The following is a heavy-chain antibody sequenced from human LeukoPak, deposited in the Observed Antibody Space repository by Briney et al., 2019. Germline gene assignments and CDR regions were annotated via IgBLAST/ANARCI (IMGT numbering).Heavy chain of an antibody. J-gene: IGHJ6*03. V-gene: IGHV3-11*04. CDR1: GFTFSDYY. CDR2: ISSSGSTI. Sequence: GGSLRLSCAASGFTFSDYYMSWIRQAPGKGLEWVSYISSSGSTIYYADSVKGRFTISRDNAKNSLYLQMSSLRAEDTAVYYCAREYCSSTSCYYYMDVWGKGTTVTVSS. D-gene: IGHD2-2*01. CDR3: AREYCSSTSCYYYMDV.